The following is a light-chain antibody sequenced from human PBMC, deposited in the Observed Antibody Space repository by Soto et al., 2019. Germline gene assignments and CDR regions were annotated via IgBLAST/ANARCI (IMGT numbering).Light chain of an antibody. CDR1: QSISSW. J-gene: IGKJ1*01. V-gene: IGKV1-5*01. Sequence: DIQMTQSPSTLSASVGDRVTITCRASQSISSWLAWYQQKPGKAPKLLIYDASSLESGVPSRFSGSGSGTEVSRTISSLQPDDFATYHCQQYNNYSPSWTFGQGTKVEIK. CDR3: QQYNNYSPSWT. CDR2: DAS.